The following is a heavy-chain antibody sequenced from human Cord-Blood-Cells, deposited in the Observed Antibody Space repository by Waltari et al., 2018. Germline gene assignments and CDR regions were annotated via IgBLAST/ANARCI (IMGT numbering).Heavy chain of an antibody. CDR2: ISGSGGST. V-gene: IGHV3-23*01. D-gene: IGHD4-17*01. CDR1: GFTFSSYA. CDR3: ARPPPVTSWFDP. Sequence: EVQLLESGGGLVQPGGSLRLSCAASGFTFSSYAMSWVRQAPGKGLEWVSAISGSGGSTYYADAVKGRFTISRDNSKNTLYLQRNSLRAEATAVYYCARPPPVTSWFDPWGQGTLVTVSS. J-gene: IGHJ5*02.